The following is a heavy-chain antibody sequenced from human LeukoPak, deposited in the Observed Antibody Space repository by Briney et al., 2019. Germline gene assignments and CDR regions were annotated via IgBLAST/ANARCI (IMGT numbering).Heavy chain of an antibody. Sequence: GASVKVSCKTSGYTFTGNYLHWVRQAPGQGLEWVGWINPNSGGTNYAQKFQGRVTMTRDTSISTAYMELSRLRSDDTAVYYCARDRAARDDAFDIWGQGTMVTVSS. CDR2: INPNSGGT. J-gene: IGHJ3*02. CDR1: GYTFTGNY. D-gene: IGHD6-6*01. V-gene: IGHV1-2*02. CDR3: ARDRAARDDAFDI.